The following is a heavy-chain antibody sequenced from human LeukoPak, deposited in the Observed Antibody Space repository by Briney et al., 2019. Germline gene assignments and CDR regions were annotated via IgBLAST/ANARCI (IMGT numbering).Heavy chain of an antibody. CDR2: IYHSGST. Sequence: SGTLSLTCAVSGGSISSSNWWSWVRQPPGKGLEWIGEIYHSGSTNYNPSLKSRVTISVDKSKNQFSLKLSSVTAADTAVYYCASLVGATSHLYFDYWGQRTLVTVSS. CDR3: ASLVGATSHLYFDY. V-gene: IGHV4-4*02. CDR1: GGSISSSNW. D-gene: IGHD1-26*01. J-gene: IGHJ4*02.